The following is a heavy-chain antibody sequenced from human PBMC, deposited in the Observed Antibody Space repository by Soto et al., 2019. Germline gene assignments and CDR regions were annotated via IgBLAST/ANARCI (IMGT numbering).Heavy chain of an antibody. V-gene: IGHV1-69*01. CDR3: ARAVYYDSSGYPDYYYYGMDV. J-gene: IGHJ6*02. D-gene: IGHD3-22*01. CDR1: GGTFSSYA. CDR2: IIPIFGTA. Sequence: QVQLVQSGAEVKKPGSSVKVSCKASGGTFSSYAISWVRQAPGQGLEWMGGIIPIFGTANYAQKFQGRVTITADESTSTAYMELSSLRSEDTALYYCARAVYYDSSGYPDYYYYGMDVWGQGTTVTVSS.